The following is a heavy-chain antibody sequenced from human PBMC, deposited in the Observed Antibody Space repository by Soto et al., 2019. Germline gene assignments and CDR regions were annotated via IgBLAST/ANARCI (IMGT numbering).Heavy chain of an antibody. J-gene: IGHJ5*02. V-gene: IGHV5-51*01. CDR3: ARLHYYGSGSPSQDWFDP. CDR2: IYPGDSDT. CDR1: GYTFTSYW. D-gene: IGHD3-10*01. Sequence: GESLKISCQGSGYTFTSYWIGWVRQMPGKGLEWMGIIYPGDSDTRYSPSFQGQVTISADKSISTAYLQWSSLKASDTAMYYCARLHYYGSGSPSQDWFDPWGQGTLVTVSS.